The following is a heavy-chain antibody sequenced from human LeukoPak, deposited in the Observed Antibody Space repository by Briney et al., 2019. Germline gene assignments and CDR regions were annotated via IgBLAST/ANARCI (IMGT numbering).Heavy chain of an antibody. J-gene: IGHJ4*02. V-gene: IGHV3-30-3*01. CDR3: ARDIQLGY. CDR2: ISYDGSNK. CDR1: GFTFSTYW. D-gene: IGHD5-18*01. Sequence: GGSLRLSCAASGFTFSTYWMSWVRQAPGKGLEWVAVISYDGSNKYYADSVKGRFTISRDNSKNTLYLQMNSLRAEDTAVYYCARDIQLGYWGQGTLVTVSS.